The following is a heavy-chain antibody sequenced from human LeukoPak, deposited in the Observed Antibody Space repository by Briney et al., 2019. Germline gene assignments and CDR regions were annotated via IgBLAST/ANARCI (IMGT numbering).Heavy chain of an antibody. CDR3: ARDHLHYDFWGGNSWYNWFDP. Sequence: SQTLSLTCTVSGGSISSGDYYWSWIRQPPGKGLEWIGYIYYSGSTYYNPSLKSRVTISVDTSKNQFSLKLSSVTAADTAVYYCARDHLHYDFWGGNSWYNWFDPWGQGTLVTVSS. D-gene: IGHD3-3*01. CDR1: GGSISSGDYY. J-gene: IGHJ5*02. V-gene: IGHV4-30-4*08. CDR2: IYYSGST.